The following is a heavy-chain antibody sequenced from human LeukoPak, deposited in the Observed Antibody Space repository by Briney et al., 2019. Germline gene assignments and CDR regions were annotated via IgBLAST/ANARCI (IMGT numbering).Heavy chain of an antibody. D-gene: IGHD5-18*01. CDR3: AKETGYNYGYFDS. CDR2: LSGSGGSI. Sequence: PGGSLRLSCAASGFTFSTYAMSWVRQAPGKGLEWVSGLSGSGGSIYYADSVKGRFTISRDNSKNTLLLQMSSLRAEDTAVYYCAKETGYNYGYFDSWGQGTLVTVSS. CDR1: GFTFSTYA. V-gene: IGHV3-23*01. J-gene: IGHJ4*02.